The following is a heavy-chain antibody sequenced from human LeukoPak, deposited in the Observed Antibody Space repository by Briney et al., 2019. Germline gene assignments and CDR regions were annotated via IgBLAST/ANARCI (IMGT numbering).Heavy chain of an antibody. Sequence: ASVKVSCKASGYTFTGYYMHWVRQAPGQGLEWMGWINPNSGVTNYAQKLQGRVTITRDTSIDTAYMQLSRLRSDDTAVYYCARDIVVVTAPWFDPWGQGTLVTVSS. CDR1: GYTFTGYY. D-gene: IGHD2-21*02. V-gene: IGHV1-2*02. CDR2: INPNSGVT. J-gene: IGHJ5*02. CDR3: ARDIVVVTAPWFDP.